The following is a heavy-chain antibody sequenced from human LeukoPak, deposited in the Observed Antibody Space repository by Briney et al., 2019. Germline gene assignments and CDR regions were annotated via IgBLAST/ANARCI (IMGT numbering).Heavy chain of an antibody. CDR2: INPSGGST. D-gene: IGHD1-26*01. CDR3: ARDQYSTLNGGSSWFDP. CDR1: GYTFTSYY. J-gene: IGHJ5*02. V-gene: IGHV1-46*01. Sequence: ASVKVSCKASGYTFTSYYMHWVRQAPGQGLEWMGIINPSGGSTSYAQKFQGRVTMTRDTSTSTVYMELSSLRAEDTALYHCARDQYSTLNGGSSWFDPWGQGTLVTVSS.